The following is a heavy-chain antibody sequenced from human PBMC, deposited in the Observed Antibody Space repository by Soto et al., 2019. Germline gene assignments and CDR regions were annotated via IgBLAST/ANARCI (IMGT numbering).Heavy chain of an antibody. CDR3: ARTRGWRCLGPNDY. CDR1: GFSLSNPRMS. J-gene: IGHJ4*02. V-gene: IGHV2-26*01. CDR2: IFSNDAA. D-gene: IGHD2-21*01. Sequence: QVTLKESGPVLVKPTETLTLTCTVSGFSLSNPRMSVSWIRQPPGKALEWLAHIFSNDAASHSSSLRSRLTISKDTSKTQVVLTMTNMEPVDTATYFCARTRGWRCLGPNDYWGQGTLVTVSS.